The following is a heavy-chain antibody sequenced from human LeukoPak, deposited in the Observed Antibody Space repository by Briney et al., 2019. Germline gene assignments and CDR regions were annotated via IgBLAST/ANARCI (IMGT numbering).Heavy chain of an antibody. V-gene: IGHV4-39*07. CDR1: GGSVTITNYY. Sequence: SETLSLTCSVSGGSVTITNYYWGWIRQSPGKGLEWIGSIYHNGRTYYNPYLESRVTISVDTSKNQFSLKINSVTAADTAVYYCALGSGSYYNGIDYWGQGTLVTVSS. D-gene: IGHD3-10*01. J-gene: IGHJ4*02. CDR2: IYHNGRT. CDR3: ALGSGSYYNGIDY.